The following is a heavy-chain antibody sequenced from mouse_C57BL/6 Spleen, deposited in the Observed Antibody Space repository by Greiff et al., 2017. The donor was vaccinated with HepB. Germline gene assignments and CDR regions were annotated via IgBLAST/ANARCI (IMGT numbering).Heavy chain of an antibody. V-gene: IGHV1-19*01. CDR3: ARSETGLRYFDV. J-gene: IGHJ1*03. Sequence: EVQLQQSGPVLVKPGASVKMSCKASGYTFTDYYMNWVKQSHGKSLEWIGVINPCNGGTSYNQKFKGKATLTVDKSSSTAYMELNSLTSEDSAVYYCARSETGLRYFDVWGTGTTVTVSS. CDR2: INPCNGGT. D-gene: IGHD3-3*01. CDR1: GYTFTDYY.